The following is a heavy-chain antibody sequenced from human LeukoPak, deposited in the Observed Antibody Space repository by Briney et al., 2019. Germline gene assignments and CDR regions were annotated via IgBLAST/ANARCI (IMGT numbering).Heavy chain of an antibody. J-gene: IGHJ4*02. Sequence: GGSLRLSCAASGFTFSSYAMHWVRQAPGKGLEYVSAISSNGGSTYYANSVKGRFTISRDNSKNTLYLQMGSLRAEDMAVYYCARDSSRYCSSTSCRPSVYWGQGTLVTVSS. CDR2: ISSNGGST. CDR1: GFTFSSYA. CDR3: ARDSSRYCSSTSCRPSVY. V-gene: IGHV3-64*01. D-gene: IGHD2-2*01.